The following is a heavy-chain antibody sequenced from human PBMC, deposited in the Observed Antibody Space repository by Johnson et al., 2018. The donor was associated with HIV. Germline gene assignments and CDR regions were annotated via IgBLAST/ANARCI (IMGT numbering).Heavy chain of an antibody. Sequence: EVQLVESGGGLVQPGGSLRLSCAASGFTFSSYAMSWVRQTPGKGLEWVSAISGSGGSTYYADSVKGRFTISRGNSKNTLYLQMNSLRAEDTAVYYCAIRVEGGRSANDAFDIWGQGTMVTVSS. CDR3: AIRVEGGRSANDAFDI. J-gene: IGHJ3*02. V-gene: IGHV3-23*04. CDR2: ISGSGGST. CDR1: GFTFSSYA. D-gene: IGHD1-1*01.